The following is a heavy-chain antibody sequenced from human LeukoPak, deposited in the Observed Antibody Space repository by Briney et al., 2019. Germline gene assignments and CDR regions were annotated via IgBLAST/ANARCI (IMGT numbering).Heavy chain of an antibody. V-gene: IGHV1-69*01. CDR1: GGTFNNYD. D-gene: IGHD3-22*01. J-gene: IGHJ4*02. CDR3: ARGWDSSGQIPFFY. Sequence: ASVKVSCKASGGTFNNYDISWVRQAPRQGLEWMGGIIPIFGTANYAQKFQGRVTITADASTSTAHMELSSLRSEDAAVYYCARGWDSSGQIPFFYWGQGTLVTVSS. CDR2: IIPIFGTA.